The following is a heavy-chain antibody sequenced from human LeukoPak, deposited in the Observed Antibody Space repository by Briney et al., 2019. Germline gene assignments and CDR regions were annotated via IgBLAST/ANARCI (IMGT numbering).Heavy chain of an antibody. CDR3: ASSSYYGGD. V-gene: IGHV4-39*01. D-gene: IGHD1-26*01. Sequence: SETLSLTCTVSGGSICSSSYYWDWIRQPPGKGLEWIGSIYYRGSTYYNPSLKTRLTMSVDTSENQFSLKLRSVTAADTAVYYCASSSYYGGDWGQGTLVIVSS. J-gene: IGHJ4*02. CDR2: IYYRGST. CDR1: GGSICSSSYY.